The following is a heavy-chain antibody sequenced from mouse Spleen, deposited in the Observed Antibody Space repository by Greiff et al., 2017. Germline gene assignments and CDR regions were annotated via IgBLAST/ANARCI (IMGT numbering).Heavy chain of an antibody. CDR3: ARRKELGWFAY. J-gene: IGHJ3*01. Sequence: EVQRVESGGGLVKPGGSLKLSCAASGFTFSSYAMSWVRQTPEKRLEWVATISSGGSYTYYPDSVKGRFTISRDNAKNTLYLQMSSLRSEDTAMYYCARRKELGWFAYWGQGTLVTVSA. CDR1: GFTFSSYA. V-gene: IGHV5-9-3*01. D-gene: IGHD4-1*01. CDR2: ISSGGSYT.